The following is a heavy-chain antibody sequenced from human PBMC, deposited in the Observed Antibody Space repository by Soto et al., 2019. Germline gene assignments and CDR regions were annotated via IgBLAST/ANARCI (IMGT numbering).Heavy chain of an antibody. CDR2: ISGSGGST. J-gene: IGHJ5*02. Sequence: PGGSLRLSCAASGFTFSSYAMSWVRQAPGKGLEWVSAISGSGGSTYYADSVKGRFTISRDNSKNTLYLQMNSLRAEDTAVYYCARDGPLFITMVRGVINWFDPWGQGTLVTVSS. D-gene: IGHD3-10*01. CDR1: GFTFSSYA. CDR3: ARDGPLFITMVRGVINWFDP. V-gene: IGHV3-23*01.